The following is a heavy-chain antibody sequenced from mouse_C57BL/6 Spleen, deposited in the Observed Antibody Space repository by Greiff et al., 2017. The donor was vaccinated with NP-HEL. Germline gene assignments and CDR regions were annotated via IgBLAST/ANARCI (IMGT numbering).Heavy chain of an antibody. Sequence: QVQLQQPGAELVRPGSSVKLSCKASGYTFTSYWMDWVKQRPGQGLEWIGNIYPSDSETHYNQKFKDKATLTVDKSSSTAYMQLSSLTSEDSAVYYCARSGSYSNYGAWFAYWGQGTLVTVSA. CDR3: ARSGSYSNYGAWFAY. D-gene: IGHD2-5*01. V-gene: IGHV1-61*01. CDR1: GYTFTSYW. J-gene: IGHJ3*01. CDR2: IYPSDSET.